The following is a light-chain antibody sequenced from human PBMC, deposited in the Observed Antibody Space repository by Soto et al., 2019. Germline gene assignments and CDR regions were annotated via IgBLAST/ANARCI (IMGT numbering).Light chain of an antibody. Sequence: DIVMTQSPLSLPVTPGEPASISCRSSQSLLHSDGYNYLDWYLQKPGQSPHLLIYLGSNRASGVPDRVSGSGSGTDFTLKINTVEAEDVGVYYCMQALQTPYTFGQGTKLEIK. V-gene: IGKV2-28*01. CDR2: LGS. CDR3: MQALQTPYT. J-gene: IGKJ2*01. CDR1: QSLLHSDGYNY.